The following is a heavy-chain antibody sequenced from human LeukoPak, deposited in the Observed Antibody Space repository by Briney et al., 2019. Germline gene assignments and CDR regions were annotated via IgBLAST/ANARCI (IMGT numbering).Heavy chain of an antibody. Sequence: SETLSLTCAVYGGSFSGYSWNWIRQPPVKGLEWIGEINHSGGTYYNPSLKSRVTISVDTSKKQFSLKLSSVTAADTAVYYCARGVDYYGVWGQGTLVTVSS. CDR2: INHSGGT. CDR3: ARGVDYYGV. J-gene: IGHJ4*02. CDR1: GGSFSGYS. V-gene: IGHV4-34*01. D-gene: IGHD3-10*01.